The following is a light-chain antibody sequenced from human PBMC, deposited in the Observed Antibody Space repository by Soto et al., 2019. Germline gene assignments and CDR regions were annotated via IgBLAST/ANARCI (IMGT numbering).Light chain of an antibody. V-gene: IGKV1-8*01. Sequence: AIRMTQSPSSFSASTGDRVTITCRASQGISSYLAWYQQKPGKAPKLLIYAASTLQSGVPSRFSGSGSGTDFTLTISCLQSEDFATYYCLQDQAYPWTFGQGTKVELK. CDR2: AAS. CDR1: QGISSY. J-gene: IGKJ1*01. CDR3: LQDQAYPWT.